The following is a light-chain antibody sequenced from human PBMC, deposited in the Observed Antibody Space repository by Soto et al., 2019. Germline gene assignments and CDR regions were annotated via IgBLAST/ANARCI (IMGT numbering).Light chain of an antibody. CDR1: QGVGST. CDR2: DAY. J-gene: IGKJ4*01. CDR3: QHYLTWPLA. V-gene: IGKV3-15*01. Sequence: ELVLTQSPATLSVSPGESATLSCRASQGVGSTLAWYQQKPGRAPRLLIYDAYIRATGIPARFSGAGSGTEFTRTISRLQSDDFAVYYCQHYLTWPLAFGGGTRVEI.